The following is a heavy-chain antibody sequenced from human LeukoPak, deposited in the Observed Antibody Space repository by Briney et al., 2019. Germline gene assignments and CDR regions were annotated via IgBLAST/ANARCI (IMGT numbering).Heavy chain of an antibody. D-gene: IGHD2-21*02. Sequence: PSETLSLTCAVSGGSISSGAFSWSWIRQPPGKGLEWIGYIYHSGSTYYNPSLKSRVTISVDRSKNQFSLKLSSVTAADTAVYYCARASDCGGDCYYFDYWGQGTLVTVSS. V-gene: IGHV4-30-2*01. CDR3: ARASDCGGDCYYFDY. CDR1: GGSISSGAFS. CDR2: IYHSGST. J-gene: IGHJ4*02.